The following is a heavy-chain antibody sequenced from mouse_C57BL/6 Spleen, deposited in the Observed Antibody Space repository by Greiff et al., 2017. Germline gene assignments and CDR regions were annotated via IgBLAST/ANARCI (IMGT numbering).Heavy chain of an antibody. Sequence: EVNVVESGGGLVKPGGSLKLSCAASGFTFSSYAMSWVRQTPEKRLEWVATISDGGSYTYYPDNVKGRFTISRDNAKNNLYLQMSHLKSEDTAMYYCARDPPGAAYWGQGTLVTVSA. J-gene: IGHJ3*01. CDR3: ARDPPGAAY. CDR1: GFTFSSYA. CDR2: ISDGGSYT. V-gene: IGHV5-4*01. D-gene: IGHD1-1*02.